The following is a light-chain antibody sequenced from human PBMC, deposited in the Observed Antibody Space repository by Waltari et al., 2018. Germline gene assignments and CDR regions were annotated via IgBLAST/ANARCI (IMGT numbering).Light chain of an antibody. J-gene: IGLJ3*02. V-gene: IGLV5-45*03. CDR2: YNSAPAN. Sequence: QAVLTQPSSLSASPGVSARLTCTLRSGINVVSYIMYWSQPKPGSPPHYPLKYNSAPANPQGSGVPSRFSGSKDASANAGIFLISGLQSEDEADYYCMIWHSSAWVFGGGTKLTVL. CDR3: MIWHSSAWV. CDR1: SGINVVSYI.